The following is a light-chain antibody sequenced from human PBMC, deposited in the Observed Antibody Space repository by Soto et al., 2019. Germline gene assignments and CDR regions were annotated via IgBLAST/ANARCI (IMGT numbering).Light chain of an antibody. V-gene: IGKV1-33*01. CDR1: QDISNY. J-gene: IGKJ2*01. Sequence: DIQMTQSPSSLSASVGDRVTITCQASQDISNYLNWYQQKPGKAPKLLIYDASNLEAGVPSRFSGSASGAHFTFTITSLQPEDFATYYCQQYHHVPYTFGQGTKVDIK. CDR2: DAS. CDR3: QQYHHVPYT.